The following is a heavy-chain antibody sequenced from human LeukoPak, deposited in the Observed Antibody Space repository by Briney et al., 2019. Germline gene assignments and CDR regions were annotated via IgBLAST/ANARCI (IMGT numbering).Heavy chain of an antibody. CDR3: ARVRGIPDWYFDL. V-gene: IGHV4-59*01. Sequence: SETLSLTCTVSDDSIRSYYWSWIRQPPGKGLEWIGYVHYSGSTNYNPPLKSRVTISVDTSKNHLSLKLSSVTAADTAVYYCARVRGIPDWYFDLWGRGTLVTVSS. D-gene: IGHD6-13*01. CDR2: VHYSGST. J-gene: IGHJ2*01. CDR1: DDSIRSYY.